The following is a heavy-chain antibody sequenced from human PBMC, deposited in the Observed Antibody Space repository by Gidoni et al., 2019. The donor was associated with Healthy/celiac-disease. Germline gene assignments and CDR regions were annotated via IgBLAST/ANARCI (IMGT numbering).Heavy chain of an antibody. CDR3: ARDILSVDIVVVVAATLPYYGMDV. V-gene: IGHV3-33*01. Sequence: QVQLVESGGGVVQPGRSLRLSCAASGFTFISYGMHWVREAPGRGLEWVAVIWYDGSNKYYADSVKGRFTISRYNSKNTLYLQMNSLRAEDTAVYYCARDILSVDIVVVVAATLPYYGMDVWGQGTTVTVSS. CDR2: IWYDGSNK. CDR1: GFTFISYG. J-gene: IGHJ6*02. D-gene: IGHD2-15*01.